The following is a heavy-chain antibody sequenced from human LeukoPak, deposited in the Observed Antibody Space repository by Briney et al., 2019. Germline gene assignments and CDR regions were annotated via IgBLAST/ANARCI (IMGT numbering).Heavy chain of an antibody. CDR1: GVSFSGYA. Sequence: GGSLRLSCAVSGVSFSGYAMHWVRQAPGKGLEWVGLIKYDASDEYYADSVKGRFTISRDDSRNTLYLQMTSLRAEDMAVYYCARGQSVGWEIGVCDFWGQGSLVTVAS. J-gene: IGHJ4*02. V-gene: IGHV3-33*01. CDR3: ARGQSVGWEIGVCDF. CDR2: IKYDASDE. D-gene: IGHD1-26*01.